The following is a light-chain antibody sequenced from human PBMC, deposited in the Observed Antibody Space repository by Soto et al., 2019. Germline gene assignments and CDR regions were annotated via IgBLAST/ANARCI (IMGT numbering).Light chain of an antibody. CDR2: AAS. J-gene: IGKJ4*01. Sequence: DIQMTQSPSSVSASVGDRVTITCRASQGIRSWLAWYQQRPGKAPKLLISAASSLQSAVPSRFSGIGSVTDFTLTISSLQPDDFATYYCQQSDTFPATFCGGTKVEIK. CDR3: QQSDTFPAT. V-gene: IGKV1D-12*01. CDR1: QGIRSW.